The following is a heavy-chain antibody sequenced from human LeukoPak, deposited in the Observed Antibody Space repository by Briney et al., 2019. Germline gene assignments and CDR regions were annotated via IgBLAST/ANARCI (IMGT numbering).Heavy chain of an antibody. Sequence: GGSLRLSCAASGFTFSSYAMSWVRQAPGRGLEWVSSITGTGGSTYYADSVKGRFTISRDNAKNSLYLQMNSLRDEDTAVYYCARDGIYYDSSGDYGYYYYGMDVWGQGTTVTVSS. D-gene: IGHD3-22*01. CDR1: GFTFSSYA. V-gene: IGHV3-23*01. CDR2: ITGTGGST. J-gene: IGHJ6*02. CDR3: ARDGIYYDSSGDYGYYYYGMDV.